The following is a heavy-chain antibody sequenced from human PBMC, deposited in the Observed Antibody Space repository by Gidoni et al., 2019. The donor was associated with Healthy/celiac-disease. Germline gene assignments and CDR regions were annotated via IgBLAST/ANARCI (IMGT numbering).Heavy chain of an antibody. J-gene: IGHJ6*02. CDR1: GFTVSSNY. D-gene: IGHD6-19*01. CDR3: AREGFSSGWFDYYYGMDV. V-gene: IGHV3-66*02. CDR2: IYSGGST. Sequence: EVQLVESGGGLVQPGGSLRLSCAASGFTVSSNYMSWVRQAPGKGLEWVSVIYSGGSTYYADSVKGRFTISRDNSKNTLYLQMNSLRAEDTAVYYCAREGFSSGWFDYYYGMDVWGQGTTVTVSS.